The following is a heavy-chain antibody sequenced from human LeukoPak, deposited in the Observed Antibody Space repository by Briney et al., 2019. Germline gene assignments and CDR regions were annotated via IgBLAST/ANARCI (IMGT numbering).Heavy chain of an antibody. CDR3: ARGVLAARPGYFDY. CDR1: GFTFSSYS. D-gene: IGHD6-6*01. V-gene: IGHV3-21*01. CDR2: ISSSSSYI. J-gene: IGHJ4*02. Sequence: GGSLRLSCAASGFTFSSYSMNWVRQAPGKGLEWVSSISSSSSYIYYADSVKGRFTISRDNAKNSLYLQMNSLRAEDTAVYYCARGVLAARPGYFDYWGQGTLVTVSS.